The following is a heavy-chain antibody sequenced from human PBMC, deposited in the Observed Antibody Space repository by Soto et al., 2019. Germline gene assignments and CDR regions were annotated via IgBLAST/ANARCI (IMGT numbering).Heavy chain of an antibody. CDR3: TTDGPLLVPADY. V-gene: IGHV3-15*07. J-gene: IGHJ4*02. D-gene: IGHD2-2*01. Sequence: GGSLRLSCAASGFDFNKAWLSWVRQVPGKGLEWVGRIKSKTDGGTTDYAAPVKGRFTISRDDSKNTLYLQMNSLKTEDTAVYYCTTDGPLLVPADYWGQGTLVTVSS. CDR1: GFDFNKAW. CDR2: IKSKTDGGTT.